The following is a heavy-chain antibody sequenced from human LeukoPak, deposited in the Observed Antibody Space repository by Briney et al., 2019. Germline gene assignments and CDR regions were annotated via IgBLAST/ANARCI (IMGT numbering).Heavy chain of an antibody. Sequence: PSETLSLTCAVSGGSISSGGYSWSWIRQPPGKGLEWIGYIYHSGSTYYNPSLKSRVTISVDRSKNQFSLKLTSVTAADTAVYYCARQHSSGYYYFDYWGQGTLVTVSS. V-gene: IGHV4-30-2*01. J-gene: IGHJ4*02. CDR2: IYHSGST. D-gene: IGHD3-22*01. CDR1: GGSISSGGYS. CDR3: ARQHSSGYYYFDY.